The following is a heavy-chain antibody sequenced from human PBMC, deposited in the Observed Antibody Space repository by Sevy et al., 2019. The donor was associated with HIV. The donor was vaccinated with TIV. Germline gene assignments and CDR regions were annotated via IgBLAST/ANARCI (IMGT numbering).Heavy chain of an antibody. CDR2: INGSGGST. J-gene: IGHJ4*02. CDR3: AKGYGSGSPPDY. V-gene: IGHV3-23*01. CDR1: GFIFNSYA. Sequence: GGSLRLSCAASGFIFNSYAMSWVRQGPGKGLEWVSTINGSGGSTYYPDSMKGRFTISRDNFKNTLYLEINSLTADDTAVYYCAKGYGSGSPPDYWGQGTLVTVSS. D-gene: IGHD3-10*01.